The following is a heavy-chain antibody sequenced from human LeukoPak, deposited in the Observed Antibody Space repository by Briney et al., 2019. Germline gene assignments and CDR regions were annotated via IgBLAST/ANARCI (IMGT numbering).Heavy chain of an antibody. Sequence: PGGSLRLSCAASGFTFSSYSMNWVRQAPGKGLAWVSSINSSSSYIYYADSVKGRFAISRDNAKNSLYLQMNSLRAEDTAVYYCARDLSGSYPDFDYCGQGTLVTVSS. CDR1: GFTFSSYS. CDR3: ARDLSGSYPDFDY. CDR2: INSSSSYI. V-gene: IGHV3-21*01. J-gene: IGHJ4*02. D-gene: IGHD3-10*01.